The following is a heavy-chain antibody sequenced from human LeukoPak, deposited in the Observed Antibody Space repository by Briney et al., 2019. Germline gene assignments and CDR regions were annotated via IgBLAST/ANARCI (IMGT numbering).Heavy chain of an antibody. D-gene: IGHD1-1*01. J-gene: IGHJ3*01. CDR3: ARTVVKRKSGAFDV. CDR2: ISYDGTIK. CDR1: GFTFSNYA. Sequence: GGSLRLSCAASGFTFSNYAMHWARQAPGKGLEWVTVISYDGTIKSYADSVRGRFTISRDNSKDTLYLQMNSLRDEDTAVYYCARTVVKRKSGAFDVWGQGTMVIVSS. V-gene: IGHV3-30*04.